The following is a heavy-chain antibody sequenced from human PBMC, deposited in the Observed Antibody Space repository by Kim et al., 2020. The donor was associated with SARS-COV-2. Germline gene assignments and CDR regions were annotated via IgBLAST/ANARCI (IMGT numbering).Heavy chain of an antibody. CDR1: GFTFSSYA. J-gene: IGHJ4*02. CDR2: ISGSGGST. V-gene: IGHV3-23*01. Sequence: GGSLRLSCAASGFTFSSYAMSWVRQAPGKGLEWVSAISGSGGSTYYADSVKGRFTISRDNSKNTLYLQMNSLRAEDTAVYYCAKDPLEVGSSWYIATGFFDYWGQGTLVTVSS. D-gene: IGHD6-13*01. CDR3: AKDPLEVGSSWYIATGFFDY.